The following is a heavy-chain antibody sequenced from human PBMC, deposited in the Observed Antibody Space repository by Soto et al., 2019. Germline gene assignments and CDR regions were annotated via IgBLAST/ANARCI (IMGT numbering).Heavy chain of an antibody. CDR1: GFSLSSSGMR. CDR3: AKTGTDGSWFDP. J-gene: IGHJ5*02. Sequence: SGPTLVNPTQTLRLTCTFSGFSLSSSGMRVSWIRQPPGKALEWLARIDWDDDKYYSTSLRTRLTISKDTSKNQVVLTMTNMDPVDAATYYCAKTGTDGSWFDPWGQGTLVTVSS. CDR2: IDWDDDK. V-gene: IGHV2-70*04. D-gene: IGHD1-1*01.